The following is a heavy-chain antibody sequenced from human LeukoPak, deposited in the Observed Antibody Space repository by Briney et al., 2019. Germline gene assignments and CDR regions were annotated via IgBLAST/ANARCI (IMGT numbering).Heavy chain of an antibody. CDR2: IYSGGST. V-gene: IGHV3-53*01. J-gene: IGHJ4*02. CDR3: ARDLLSRMATGVGFDY. CDR1: GFTVSSNY. Sequence: GGSLRLSCAASGFTVSSNYMSWVRQAPGKGLEWVSVIYSGGSTYYADSVKGRFTISRDNAKNSLYLQMNSLRAEDTAVYYCARDLLSRMATGVGFDYWGQGTLVTVSS. D-gene: IGHD5-24*01.